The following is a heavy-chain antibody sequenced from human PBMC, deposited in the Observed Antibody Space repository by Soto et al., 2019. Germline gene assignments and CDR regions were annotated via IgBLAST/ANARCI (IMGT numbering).Heavy chain of an antibody. CDR2: ISGSGETI. J-gene: IGHJ4*02. D-gene: IGHD3-3*01. CDR1: GFSFSDYE. Sequence: GGSLRLSCAASGFSFSDYEMNWVRQAPGKGLEWVSYISGSGETIYYVDSVKDRFTISRDNAKKTLYLQMNTLGAEDTAVYYCARGGGLRFFEWWGQGALVTVSS. CDR3: ARGGGLRFFEW. V-gene: IGHV3-48*03.